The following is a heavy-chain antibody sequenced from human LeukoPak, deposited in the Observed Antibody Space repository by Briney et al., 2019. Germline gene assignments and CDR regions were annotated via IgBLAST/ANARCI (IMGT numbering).Heavy chain of an antibody. CDR1: GFTFSSYA. Sequence: AGGSLRLSCAASGFTFSSYAMNWVRQDPGKGLEWVSRISDSGAATYYADSVKGRFTISRDNSKNTLYLHMNSLRADDTAVYYCAKVDIPMGRLINSWGQGTLVSVSS. D-gene: IGHD5-18*01. CDR3: AKVDIPMGRLINS. V-gene: IGHV3-23*01. CDR2: ISDSGAAT. J-gene: IGHJ4*02.